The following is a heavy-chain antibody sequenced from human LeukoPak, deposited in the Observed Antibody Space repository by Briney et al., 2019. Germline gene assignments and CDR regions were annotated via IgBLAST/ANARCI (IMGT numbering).Heavy chain of an antibody. CDR1: GGSISSGDYY. CDR3: ARDQGDTILDAFDI. D-gene: IGHD5-18*01. V-gene: IGHV4-61*02. J-gene: IGHJ3*02. CDR2: IYTSGST. Sequence: SETLSLTCTVSGGSISSGDYYWSWIRQPAGKGLEWIGRIYTSGSTNYNPSLKSRVTMSVDTSKNQFSLKLSSVTAADTAVYYCARDQGDTILDAFDIWGQGTMVTVSS.